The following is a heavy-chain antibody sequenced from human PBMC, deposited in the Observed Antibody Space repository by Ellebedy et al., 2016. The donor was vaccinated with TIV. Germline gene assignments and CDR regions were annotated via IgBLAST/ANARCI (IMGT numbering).Heavy chain of an antibody. V-gene: IGHV3-23*01. J-gene: IGHJ3*02. Sequence: GESLKISCEASGFTFSSYAMSWLRQAPGKGLEWVSVFGGRSTTTYYADSVKGRFTISRDNSKNTLFLQMNSLGGDDTARYYCAKISPTHRGAFDIWGQGTMVTVSS. CDR3: AKISPTHRGAFDI. D-gene: IGHD3-3*02. CDR2: FGGRSTTT. CDR1: GFTFSSYA.